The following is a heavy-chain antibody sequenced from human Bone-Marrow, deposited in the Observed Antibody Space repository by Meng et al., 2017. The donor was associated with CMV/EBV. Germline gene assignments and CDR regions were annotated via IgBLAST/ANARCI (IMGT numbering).Heavy chain of an antibody. D-gene: IGHD3-22*01. CDR2: IKSKTDGGTT. J-gene: IGHJ4*02. V-gene: IGHV3-15*01. CDR1: GFTFSNAW. Sequence: GGSLRLSCAASGFTFSNAWMSWVRQAPGKGLEWVGRIKSKTDGGTTDYAAPVKGRFTISRDDSKNTLYLQMNSLKTEDTAVYYCTTVGGGSGYYYSRDYWGQGTLVTVSS. CDR3: TTVGGGSGYYYSRDY.